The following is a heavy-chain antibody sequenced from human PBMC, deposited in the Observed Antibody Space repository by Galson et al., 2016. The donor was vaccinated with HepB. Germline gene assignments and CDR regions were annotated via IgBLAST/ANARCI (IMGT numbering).Heavy chain of an antibody. Sequence: SETLSLTCSVPGGSISSYYWSWIRQPPGKGLEWIGYIYHSGSTKYNPSLKSRVTISVDTSKNQFSLKLNSVTAADTAVYFCARENSTSWDLSGHYLDYWGQGTLVTVSS. CDR1: GGSISSYY. CDR2: IYHSGST. J-gene: IGHJ4*02. CDR3: ARENSTSWDLSGHYLDY. V-gene: IGHV4-59*01. D-gene: IGHD2-2*01.